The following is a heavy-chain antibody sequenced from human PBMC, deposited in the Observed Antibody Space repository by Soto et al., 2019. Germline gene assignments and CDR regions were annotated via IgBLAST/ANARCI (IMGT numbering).Heavy chain of an antibody. CDR2: IIPIFGTA. D-gene: IGHD4-17*01. V-gene: IGHV1-69*13. CDR3: ARGDYAAHYYFDY. J-gene: IGHJ4*02. CDR1: GGTFSSYA. Sequence: SVKVSCKASGGTFSSYAISWVRQAPGQGLEWMGGIIPIFGTANYAQKFQGRVTITADESTSTAYMELSSLRSEDTAVYYCARGDYAAHYYFDYWGQGTLVTVSS.